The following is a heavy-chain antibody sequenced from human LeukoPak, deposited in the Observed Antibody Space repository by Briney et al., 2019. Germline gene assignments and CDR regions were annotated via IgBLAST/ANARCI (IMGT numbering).Heavy chain of an antibody. CDR3: ARGLTYVVRGVISYYYGMDV. V-gene: IGHV4-34*01. D-gene: IGHD3-10*01. CDR1: GGSFSGYC. J-gene: IGHJ6*04. CDR2: INHSGST. Sequence: SETLSLTCAVYGGSFSGYCWSWIRQPPGKGLEWIGEINHSGSTNYNPSLKSRVTISVDTSKNQFSLKLSSVTAADTAVYYCARGLTYVVRGVISYYYGMDVWGKGTTVTVSS.